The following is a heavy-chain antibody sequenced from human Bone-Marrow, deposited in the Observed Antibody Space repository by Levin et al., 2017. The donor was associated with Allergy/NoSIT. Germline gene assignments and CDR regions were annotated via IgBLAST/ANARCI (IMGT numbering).Heavy chain of an antibody. D-gene: IGHD2-15*01. J-gene: IGHJ6*04. CDR2: VDPSDSYT. V-gene: IGHV5-10-1*01. Sequence: KPGGSLRLSCWGSGYSFTTYWISWVRQLPGKGLEWMGRVDPSDSYTSYSPSFQGHVTISADKSVSTAYLQWSSLRASDTAMYYCVRHVVLCSSSSCPGMDVWGKGTTVTVSS. CDR1: GYSFTTYW. CDR3: VRHVVLCSSSSCPGMDV.